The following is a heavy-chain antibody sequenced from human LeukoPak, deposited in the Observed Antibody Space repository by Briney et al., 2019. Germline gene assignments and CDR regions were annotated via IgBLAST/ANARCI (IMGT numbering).Heavy chain of an antibody. J-gene: IGHJ3*02. CDR1: GFTFSSYE. D-gene: IGHD6-6*01. Sequence: GGSLRLSCAASGFTFSSYEMNWVRQAPGKGLEWVSYISSSGSTIYYADSVKGRFTISRDNAKNSLYLQMNSLRAEDTALYYCARDESSAFDIWGQGTMVTVSS. CDR2: ISSSGSTI. V-gene: IGHV3-48*03. CDR3: ARDESSAFDI.